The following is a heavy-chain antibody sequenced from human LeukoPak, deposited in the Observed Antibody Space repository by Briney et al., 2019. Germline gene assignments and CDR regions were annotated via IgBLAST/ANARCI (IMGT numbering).Heavy chain of an antibody. Sequence: PGGSLRPSCAASGYTFGSLRMHWVRKAPWKGLVWLSRINSDGKITIYADSVKGRFTISRDNSKSTLCLQMNSLRAEDTAVYYCAKQLGYCSDGSCYFPYWGQGTLVTVSS. D-gene: IGHD2-15*01. V-gene: IGHV3-74*01. CDR1: GYTFGSLR. CDR2: INSDGKIT. CDR3: AKQLGYCSDGSCYFPY. J-gene: IGHJ4*02.